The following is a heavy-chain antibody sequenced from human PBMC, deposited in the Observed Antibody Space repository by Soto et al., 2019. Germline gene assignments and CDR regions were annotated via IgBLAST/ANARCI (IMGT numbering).Heavy chain of an antibody. CDR1: GGTFSSYA. Sequence: QVQLVQSGAEVKKPGSSVKVSCKASGGTFSSYAISWVRQAPGQGVEWMGGIIPIFGTANYAQNFQGRVTITADKSTSIAYMEMSSLRSEDTAVYYCAASPHSYSSGWYGLWGQGTLVTVSS. V-gene: IGHV1-69*06. CDR2: IIPIFGTA. J-gene: IGHJ4*02. D-gene: IGHD6-19*01. CDR3: AASPHSYSSGWYGL.